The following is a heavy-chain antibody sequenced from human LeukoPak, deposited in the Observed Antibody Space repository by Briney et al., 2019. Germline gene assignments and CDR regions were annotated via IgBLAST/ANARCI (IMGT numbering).Heavy chain of an antibody. D-gene: IGHD3-22*01. CDR1: GFTFSDHY. Sequence: GGSLRLSCAASGFTFSDHYMHWVRQAPGKGLEWVAVISYDGSNKYYADSVKGRFTISRDNSKNTLYLQMNSLRAEDTAVYYCARDRHYYDSSGGLDYWGQGTLVTVSS. CDR2: ISYDGSNK. V-gene: IGHV3-30-3*01. J-gene: IGHJ4*02. CDR3: ARDRHYYDSSGGLDY.